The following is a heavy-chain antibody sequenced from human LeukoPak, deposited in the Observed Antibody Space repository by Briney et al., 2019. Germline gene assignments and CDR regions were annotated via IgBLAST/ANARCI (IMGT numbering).Heavy chain of an antibody. CDR1: GGSFSGYY. D-gene: IGHD3-22*01. CDR2: INHSGST. J-gene: IGHJ3*02. Sequence: SETLSLTCAVYGGSFSGYYWSWIRHPPRTGLERNGEINHSGSTNYNPSLESRVTISVDTSKNQFSLKLSSVTAADTAVYYCARGSASYDSSGTDGFDIWGQGTMVTVSS. CDR3: ARGSASYDSSGTDGFDI. V-gene: IGHV4-34*01.